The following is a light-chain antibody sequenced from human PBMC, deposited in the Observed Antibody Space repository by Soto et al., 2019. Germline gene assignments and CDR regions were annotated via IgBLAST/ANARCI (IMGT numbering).Light chain of an antibody. Sequence: DIQMTQSPSSLSASVGVRVTITCQASPDISNYLNWYQQKPGKAPKLLIYDASNLETRVPSRFSGRGSGTDLHFHMSSLQAADNATFYCQRYDILPSTVVGGTKVEIK. J-gene: IGKJ4*01. CDR2: DAS. V-gene: IGKV1-33*01. CDR3: QRYDILPST. CDR1: PDISNY.